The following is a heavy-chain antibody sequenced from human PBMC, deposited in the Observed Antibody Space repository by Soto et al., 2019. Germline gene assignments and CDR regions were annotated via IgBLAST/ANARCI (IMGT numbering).Heavy chain of an antibody. Sequence: PSETLSLTCSVSGCSIGDGYYYWIWIRQPPGKGLEWIGNIYYSGNTYYNPSLKSRLIISVDTSKNQFSLKLSSVAAADTALYYCARGRPGYSSSWYERWGQGTLVTVSS. CDR1: GCSIGDGYYY. D-gene: IGHD6-13*01. CDR3: ARGRPGYSSSWYER. CDR2: IYYSGNT. V-gene: IGHV4-30-4*01. J-gene: IGHJ4*02.